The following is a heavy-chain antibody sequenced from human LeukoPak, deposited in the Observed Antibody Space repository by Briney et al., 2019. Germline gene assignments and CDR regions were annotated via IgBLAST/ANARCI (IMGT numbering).Heavy chain of an antibody. CDR2: ISYDGSNK. V-gene: IGHV3-30*18. Sequence: GGSLRLSCAASGFTFSSYVMHWVRQAPGKGPEWVAVISYDGSNKYYADSVKGRFTISRDNSKNTLSLQMNSLRVEDTAMYYCAKEGSGYYRWGQGTLVTVSS. CDR3: AKEGSGYYR. J-gene: IGHJ5*02. CDR1: GFTFSSYV. D-gene: IGHD3-22*01.